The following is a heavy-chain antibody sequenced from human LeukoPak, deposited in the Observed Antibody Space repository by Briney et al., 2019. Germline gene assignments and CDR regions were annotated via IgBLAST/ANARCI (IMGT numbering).Heavy chain of an antibody. J-gene: IGHJ6*02. CDR3: ARYCSGGSCFLNYYGMYV. Sequence: GWSLRLSCAASGFXFSSYSMNWVRQAPGKGPEWVSSISGNSADTHYIDSVKRRFTISRDNSKTTLYLQMNSLRDDDRAVYYCARYCSGGSCFLNYYGMYVWGQGTTVTVSS. CDR1: GFXFSSYS. CDR2: ISGNSADT. D-gene: IGHD2-15*01. V-gene: IGHV3-23*01.